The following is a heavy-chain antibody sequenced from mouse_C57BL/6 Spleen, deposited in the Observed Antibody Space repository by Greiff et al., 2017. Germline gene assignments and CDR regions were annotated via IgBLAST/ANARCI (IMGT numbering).Heavy chain of an antibody. J-gene: IGHJ4*01. CDR2: IYPRSGNT. Sequence: QVQLQQSGAELARPGASVKLSCKASGYTFTSYGISWVKQRTGQGLEWIGEIYPRSGNTYYNEKFKGKATLTADKSSSTAYMELRSLTSEDSAVYFCARSGGYDGVYYAMDYWGQGTSVTVSS. CDR1: GYTFTSYG. V-gene: IGHV1-81*01. D-gene: IGHD2-2*01. CDR3: ARSGGYDGVYYAMDY.